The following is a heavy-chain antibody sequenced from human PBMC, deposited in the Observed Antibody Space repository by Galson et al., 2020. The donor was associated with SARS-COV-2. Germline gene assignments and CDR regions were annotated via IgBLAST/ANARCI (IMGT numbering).Heavy chain of an antibody. CDR1: GFTFNNYA. V-gene: IGHV3-23*01. Sequence: GGSLRLSCAASGFTFNNYAMTWVRQAPGKGLEWVSTVGVSDTKTYYADSVKGRFTIPRDNSKNTVYLQMNGLRAEDTATYFCTNARGYSTAVIPPFVFWGQGTLVTVSS. CDR3: TNARGYSTAVIPPFVF. D-gene: IGHD4-4*01. J-gene: IGHJ4*02. CDR2: VGVSDTKT.